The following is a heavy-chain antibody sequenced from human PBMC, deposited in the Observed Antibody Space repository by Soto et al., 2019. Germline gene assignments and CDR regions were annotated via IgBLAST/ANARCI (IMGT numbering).Heavy chain of an antibody. D-gene: IGHD2-2*01. J-gene: IGHJ4*02. CDR3: ARVGHCSSTSCSPFDY. Sequence: QVQLVQSGAEVKKPGSSVKVSCKASGGTFSSYTISWVRQAPGQGLEWMGRIIPILGIANYAQKFQGRVTITXXKXTXTAYMELSSLRSEDTAVYYCARVGHCSSTSCSPFDYWGQGTLVTVSS. V-gene: IGHV1-69*02. CDR1: GGTFSSYT. CDR2: IIPILGIA.